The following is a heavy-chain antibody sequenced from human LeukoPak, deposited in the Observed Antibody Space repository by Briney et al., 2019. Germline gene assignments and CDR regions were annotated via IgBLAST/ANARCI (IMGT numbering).Heavy chain of an antibody. CDR2: IRYDGSNK. J-gene: IGHJ6*03. CDR1: GFTFSSYG. D-gene: IGHD6-6*01. V-gene: IGHV3-30*02. Sequence: GGSLRLSCAAAGFTFSSYGMHWVRQAPGKGLEGVAFIRYDGSNKYYADSVKGRFTISRDNSKNTLYLQMNSLRAEDTAVYYCAKDRRSQDYYYYMDVWGKGTTVTVSS. CDR3: AKDRRSQDYYYYMDV.